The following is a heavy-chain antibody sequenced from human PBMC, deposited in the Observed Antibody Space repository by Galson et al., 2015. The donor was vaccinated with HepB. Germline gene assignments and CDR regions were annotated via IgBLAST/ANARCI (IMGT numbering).Heavy chain of an antibody. J-gene: IGHJ4*02. D-gene: IGHD5-18*01. Sequence: SLRLSCAAPGFTFCSYGMHWVRQAPGKGLEWVAVISYDGSNKYYADSVKGRFTISRDSSKNTLYLQMNSLRADDTAVYHRAKVREGGDSYGFAYWGQGTLGTV. CDR3: AKVREGGDSYGFAY. V-gene: IGHV3-30*18. CDR1: GFTFCSYG. CDR2: ISYDGSNK.